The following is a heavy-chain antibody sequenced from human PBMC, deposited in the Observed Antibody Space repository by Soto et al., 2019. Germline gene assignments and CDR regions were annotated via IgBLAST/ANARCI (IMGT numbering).Heavy chain of an antibody. D-gene: IGHD3-16*01. CDR1: GFTFRSYV. CDR3: ARWGTTGGLDV. V-gene: IGHV3-30*19. CDR2: TSYDGSDK. J-gene: IGHJ1*01. Sequence: QVQLVESGGGVVQPGTSLRVSCVGSGFTFRSYVIHWVRQAPGKGLEWVALTSYDGSDKYYDDSVRGRFTISRDNSRNTVDLEMDSLRLENTALYYCARWGTTGGLDVWGQGTLVSV.